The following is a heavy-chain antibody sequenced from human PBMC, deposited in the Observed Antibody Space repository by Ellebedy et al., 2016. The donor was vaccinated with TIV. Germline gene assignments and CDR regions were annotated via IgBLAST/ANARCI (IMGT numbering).Heavy chain of an antibody. CDR2: FGVSGDST. CDR3: ARGKSGTYIHHAFDY. Sequence: GESLKISCAASGFPFSSYAMSWVRQAPGKGLEWVSGFGVSGDSTYYADSVKGRFTISRDNSKNTVYLQMNSLRVDDTAIYYCARGKSGTYIHHAFDYWGQGTLVTVSS. J-gene: IGHJ4*02. D-gene: IGHD1-14*01. CDR1: GFPFSSYA. V-gene: IGHV3-23*01.